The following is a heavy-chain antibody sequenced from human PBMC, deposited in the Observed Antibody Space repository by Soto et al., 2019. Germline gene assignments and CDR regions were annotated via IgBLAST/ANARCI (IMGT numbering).Heavy chain of an antibody. Sequence: GGSLRLSCAASGFTFTRYSMNWVRQAPGKGLEWVSSISSTTNYIFYADSVRGRFTISRDNAKNSLYLQMNSLRVEDTAVYYCAADPTMRGYFRFGPWGQGTLVTVSS. J-gene: IGHJ5*02. V-gene: IGHV3-21*04. CDR1: GFTFTRYS. CDR2: ISSTTNYI. CDR3: AADPTMRGYFRFGP. D-gene: IGHD2-15*01.